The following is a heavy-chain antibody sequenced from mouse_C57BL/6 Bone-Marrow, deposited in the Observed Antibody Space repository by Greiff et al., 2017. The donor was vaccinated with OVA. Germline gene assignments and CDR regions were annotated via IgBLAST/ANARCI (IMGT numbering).Heavy chain of an antibody. D-gene: IGHD2-3*01. V-gene: IGHV5-6*01. Sequence: EVKLMESGGDLVKPGGSLKLSCAASGFTFSSYGMSWVRQTPDKRLEWVATISSGGSYTYYPDSVKGRFTISRDNAKNTLYLQMSSLKSEDTAMYYCARHDFYDGSLDYWGQGTTLTVSS. J-gene: IGHJ2*01. CDR1: GFTFSSYG. CDR3: ARHDFYDGSLDY. CDR2: ISSGGSYT.